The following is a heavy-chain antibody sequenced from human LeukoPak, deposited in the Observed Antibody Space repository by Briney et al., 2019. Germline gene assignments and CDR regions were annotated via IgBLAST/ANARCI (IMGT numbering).Heavy chain of an antibody. CDR1: GFTFSSYA. CDR3: VRVARGYYVDY. D-gene: IGHD3-3*01. V-gene: IGHV3-23*01. J-gene: IGHJ4*02. CDR2: ISGSGGST. Sequence: PGGSLRLFCAASGFTFSSYAMSWVRQAPGKGLEWVSAISGSGGSTYYAASVKGRVTISRDNSKNTLYLQMNSLRAEDTAVYYCVRVARGYYVDYWGQGTLVTVSS.